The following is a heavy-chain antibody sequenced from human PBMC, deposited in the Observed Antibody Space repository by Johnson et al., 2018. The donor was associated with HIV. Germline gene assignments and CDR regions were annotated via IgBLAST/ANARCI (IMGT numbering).Heavy chain of an antibody. J-gene: IGHJ3*02. Sequence: VQLVESGGDLVQPGGSLRLSCAASGFTFSNYDVHWVRQATGKGLEWVSTIGTAGDTYYAGSVKGRFTVSRENAKNSLYLQMNSLRAGDTAVYYCARGGSRITIFGMDINLGAFDIWCQGTMFTVSS. CDR3: ARGGSRITIFGMDINLGAFDI. V-gene: IGHV3-13*01. CDR2: IGTAGDT. D-gene: IGHD3-3*01. CDR1: GFTFSNYD.